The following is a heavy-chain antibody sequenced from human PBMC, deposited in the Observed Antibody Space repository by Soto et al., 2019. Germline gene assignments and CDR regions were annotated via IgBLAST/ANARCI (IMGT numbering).Heavy chain of an antibody. CDR2: IYYSGTT. CDR1: GGSISSDLYY. Sequence: QVQLQESGPGLVKPSQTLSLTCTVSGGSISSDLYYWSWIRQHPEKGLEWIGYIYYSGTTHYNPSLKSRVTISVDTSKNQFSLKLSSVTAADTAVYYCARGSHCSGCSHLRCWFDPWGQGTLVTVSS. CDR3: ARGSHCSGCSHLRCWFDP. D-gene: IGHD2-15*01. J-gene: IGHJ5*02. V-gene: IGHV4-31*03.